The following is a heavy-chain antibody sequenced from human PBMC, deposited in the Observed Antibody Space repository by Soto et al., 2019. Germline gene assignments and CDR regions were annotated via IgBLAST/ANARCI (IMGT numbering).Heavy chain of an antibody. Sequence: GGALRHSCAASGFTFSSYSMNWVRQAPGKGPEWVSYISSSSSTIYYADSVKGRFTISRDNAKNSLYLQMNSLRAEDTAVYYCARDLVYDILTGYYQYFDYRGQATLVSRFS. D-gene: IGHD3-9*01. CDR2: ISSSSSTI. V-gene: IGHV3-48*01. CDR3: ARDLVYDILTGYYQYFDY. J-gene: IGHJ4*02. CDR1: GFTFSSYS.